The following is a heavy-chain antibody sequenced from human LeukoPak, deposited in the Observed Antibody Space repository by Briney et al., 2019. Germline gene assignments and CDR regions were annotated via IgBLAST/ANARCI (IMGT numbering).Heavy chain of an antibody. Sequence: GASVKVSCKASGYTFTGYYMHWVRQAPGQGLEWMGWISAYNGNTNYAQELQGRVTMTTDTSTSTAYMELRSLRSDDTAVYYCARTGFRPIRQYDHWGQGTLVTVSS. J-gene: IGHJ4*02. CDR2: ISAYNGNT. CDR1: GYTFTGYY. CDR3: ARTGFRPIRQYDH. V-gene: IGHV1-18*04. D-gene: IGHD1-1*01.